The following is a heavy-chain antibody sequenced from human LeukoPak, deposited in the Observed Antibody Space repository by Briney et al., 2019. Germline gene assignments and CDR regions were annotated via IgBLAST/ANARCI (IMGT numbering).Heavy chain of an antibody. Sequence: ASVKVSCKASGYTFTSYGISWVRQAPGQGLEWMGWISAYNGNTNYAQKLQGRVTMTTDTSTSTAYMELRSLRSDDTAVYYCARVDSSSGWSGGDYFDYWGQGTLVTVSS. D-gene: IGHD6-19*01. CDR3: ARVDSSSGWSGGDYFDY. V-gene: IGHV1-18*01. CDR1: GYTFTSYG. CDR2: ISAYNGNT. J-gene: IGHJ4*02.